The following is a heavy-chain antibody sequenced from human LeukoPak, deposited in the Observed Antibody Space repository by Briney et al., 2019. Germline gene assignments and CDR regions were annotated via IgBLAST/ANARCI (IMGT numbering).Heavy chain of an antibody. CDR3: ARQPYSYYDILTGPKGWFDP. D-gene: IGHD3-9*01. J-gene: IGHJ5*02. CDR1: GGSISSYY. Sequence: SETLSLTCTVSGGSISSYYWSWIRQPPGKGLEWLGYIYYSGSTNYNPSLKSRVTISVDTSKNQFSLKLSSVTAADTAVYYCARQPYSYYDILTGPKGWFDPWGQGTLVTVSS. CDR2: IYYSGST. V-gene: IGHV4-59*08.